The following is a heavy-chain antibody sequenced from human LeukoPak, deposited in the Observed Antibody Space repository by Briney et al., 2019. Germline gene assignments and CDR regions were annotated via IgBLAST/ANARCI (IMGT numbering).Heavy chain of an antibody. CDR3: AKDLPKWLLKTETFDY. J-gene: IGHJ4*02. D-gene: IGHD3-22*01. Sequence: GGSLRLSCAASGFTFSSYAMSWVRQAPGKGLEWVSAISGSGGSTYYADSAKGRFTISRDNSKNTLYLQMNSLRAEDTAVYYCAKDLPKWLLKTETFDYWGQGTLVTVSP. V-gene: IGHV3-23*01. CDR2: ISGSGGST. CDR1: GFTFSSYA.